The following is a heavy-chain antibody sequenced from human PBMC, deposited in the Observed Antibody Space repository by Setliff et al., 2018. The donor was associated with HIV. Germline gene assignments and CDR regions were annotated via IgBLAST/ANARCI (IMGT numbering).Heavy chain of an antibody. CDR2: TSHSGKT. V-gene: IGHV4-34*01. J-gene: IGHJ4*02. CDR1: GGPLSGHY. Sequence: PSETLSLTCAVYGGPLSGHYWSWIRQPPGQGLEWIGETSHSGKTNYNPYLKSRVTISVDTSKNQFSLKLTSVTAADTAVYYCVTSSSWSSRLNFWGPGMLVTVSS. D-gene: IGHD2-2*01. CDR3: VTSSSWSSRLNF.